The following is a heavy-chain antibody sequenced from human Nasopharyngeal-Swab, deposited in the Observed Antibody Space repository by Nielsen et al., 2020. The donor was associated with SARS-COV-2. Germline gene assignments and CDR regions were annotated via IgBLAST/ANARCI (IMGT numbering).Heavy chain of an antibody. CDR3: ARVGLVGARYYYGMDV. Sequence: ASVKVSCKASGFMLNNNFGISWVRHAPGQGLEWMGWINPNSGGTNYAQKFQGRVTMTRDTSISTAYMELSRLRSDDTAVYYCARVGLVGARYYYGMDVWGQGTTVTVSS. CDR2: INPNSGGT. D-gene: IGHD1-26*01. V-gene: IGHV1-2*02. J-gene: IGHJ6*02. CDR1: GFMLNNNFG.